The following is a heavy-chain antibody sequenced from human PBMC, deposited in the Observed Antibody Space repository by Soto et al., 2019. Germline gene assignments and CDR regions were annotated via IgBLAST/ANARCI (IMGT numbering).Heavy chain of an antibody. CDR3: AKGTIYDILTGYYTRYYYGMDV. V-gene: IGHV3-30*18. CDR1: GFTFSSYG. Sequence: QVQLVESGGGVVQPGRFLRLSCAASGFTFSSYGMHWVRQAPGKGLEWVAVISYDGSNKYYADSVKGRFTISRDNSKNTLYLQMNSLRAEDTAVYYCAKGTIYDILTGYYTRYYYGMDVWGQGTTVTVSS. J-gene: IGHJ6*02. D-gene: IGHD3-9*01. CDR2: ISYDGSNK.